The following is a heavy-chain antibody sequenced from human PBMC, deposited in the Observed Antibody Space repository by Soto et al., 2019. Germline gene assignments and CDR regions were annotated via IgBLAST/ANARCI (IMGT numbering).Heavy chain of an antibody. V-gene: IGHV6-1*01. CDR3: ARGEQYSGRIFDY. CDR2: TYYRSKWYY. J-gene: IGHJ4*01. D-gene: IGHD1-26*01. Sequence: PSQTLSLTCAITGDSVSSNSAGWSWVRQSPSRGLEWLGRTYYRSKWYYEYAVSVRGRITINPDTSKSQYSLQLNSVTPEDTAVYFCARGEQYSGRIFDYWGQGTLVPVSS. CDR1: GDSVSSNSAG.